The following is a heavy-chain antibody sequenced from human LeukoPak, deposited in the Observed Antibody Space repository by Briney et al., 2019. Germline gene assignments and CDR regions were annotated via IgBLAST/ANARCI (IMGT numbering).Heavy chain of an antibody. Sequence: SETLSLTCAVYGGSFSGYYWSWIRQPPGKGLEWIGEINHSGSTNYNPSLKSRVTISVDTSKNQFSLKLSSVTAADTAVYYCARLHADYGDYYYYYYGMDVWGQGTTVTVSS. CDR3: ARLHADYGDYYYYYYGMDV. CDR2: INHSGST. D-gene: IGHD4-17*01. CDR1: GGSFSGYY. J-gene: IGHJ6*02. V-gene: IGHV4-34*01.